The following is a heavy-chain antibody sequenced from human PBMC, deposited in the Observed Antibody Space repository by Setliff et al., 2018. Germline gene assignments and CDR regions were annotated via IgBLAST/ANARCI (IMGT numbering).Heavy chain of an antibody. CDR2: INPIFGTA. J-gene: IGHJ6*03. D-gene: IGHD5-18*01. Sequence: ASVKVSCKTSGGTFSTFGIHWVRQAPGQGLVWMGGINPIFGTAHYAQKFQGRVTITADESTSTAYMELSSLTSEDTAVYYCVREGVDTSYHYYMDVWGKGTTVTVSS. CDR1: GGTFSTFG. V-gene: IGHV1-69*13. CDR3: VREGVDTSYHYYMDV.